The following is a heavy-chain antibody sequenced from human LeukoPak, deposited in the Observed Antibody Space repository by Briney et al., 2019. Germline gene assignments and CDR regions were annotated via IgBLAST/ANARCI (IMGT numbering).Heavy chain of an antibody. D-gene: IGHD3-22*01. CDR3: AKDFYDSSGSRYDY. CDR2: IDGGGGRT. Sequence: GGSLRLSCAASGFTFSKDAMNWVRQAPGKGLEWVSAIDGGGGRTWHADSVRGRFTISRDNSKNTLFMQMNSLRAEDTAVYYCAKDFYDSSGSRYDYWGQGTLVTVSS. V-gene: IGHV3-23*01. CDR1: GFTFSKDA. J-gene: IGHJ4*02.